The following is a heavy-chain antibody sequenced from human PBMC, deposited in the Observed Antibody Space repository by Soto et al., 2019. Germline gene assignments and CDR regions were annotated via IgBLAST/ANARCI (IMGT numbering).Heavy chain of an antibody. J-gene: IGHJ4*02. D-gene: IGHD3-10*01. CDR3: TRDRGWQTFDY. CDR1: GFTFANYW. V-gene: IGHV3-7*03. CDR2: INNDGSET. Sequence: PGGSLRLSCVASGFTFANYWMAWVRQAPGREPERVANINNDGSETYYVDSVKGRFIISRDNTKNSLYLQMNSLRAEDTAVFYCTRDRGWQTFDYWGQGTLVTVSS.